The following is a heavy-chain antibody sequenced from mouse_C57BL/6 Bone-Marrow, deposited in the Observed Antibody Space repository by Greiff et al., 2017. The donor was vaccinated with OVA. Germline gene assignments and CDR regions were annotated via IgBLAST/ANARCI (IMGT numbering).Heavy chain of an antibody. J-gene: IGHJ3*01. D-gene: IGHD1-1*01. CDR3: ARAGYSCAY. CDR1: GFTFSSYG. CDR2: ISSGGSYT. Sequence: EVQVVESGGDLVKPGGSLKLSCAASGFTFSSYGMSWVRQTPDKRLEWVATISSGGSYTYYPDSVKGRFTITRDNAKNTLYLQMSSLKSEDTAMYNCARAGYSCAYWGQGTLVTVSA. V-gene: IGHV5-6*01.